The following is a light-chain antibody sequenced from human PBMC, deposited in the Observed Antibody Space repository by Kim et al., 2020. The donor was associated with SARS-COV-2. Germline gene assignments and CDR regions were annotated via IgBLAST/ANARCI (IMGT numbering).Light chain of an antibody. CDR3: QQYNNWLRT. CDR1: QSVSSN. Sequence: VSPGERATLSCRARQSVSSNLAWYQQKTGQAPRLLIYGAATRATGITARFSGSGSGTEFTITISSLQSEDFAVYYCQQYNNWLRTFGQGTKVDIK. V-gene: IGKV3-15*01. CDR2: GAA. J-gene: IGKJ1*01.